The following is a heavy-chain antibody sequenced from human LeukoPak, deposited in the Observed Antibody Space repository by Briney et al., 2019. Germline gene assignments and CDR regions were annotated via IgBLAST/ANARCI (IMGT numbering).Heavy chain of an antibody. Sequence: GGSLRLSCAASGLTFSKAWMTWVRQAPGKGLEWVGFIRSKAYGGTTEYAASVKGRFTISRDDSKSIAYLQMNSLKTEDTAVYYCTRFAGAIDYWGQGTLVTVSS. CDR2: IRSKAYGGTT. CDR1: GLTFSKAW. J-gene: IGHJ4*02. V-gene: IGHV3-49*04. CDR3: TRFAGAIDY. D-gene: IGHD3-16*01.